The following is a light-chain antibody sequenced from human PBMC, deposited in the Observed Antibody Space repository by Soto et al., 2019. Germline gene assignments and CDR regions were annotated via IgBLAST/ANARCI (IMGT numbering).Light chain of an antibody. J-gene: IGKJ4*01. CDR3: QQYGRSPFT. CDR1: QSVGSKY. V-gene: IGKV3-20*01. CDR2: GAS. Sequence: EVVLMQSPGTLSLSPGERATLSCRASQSVGSKYLAWYQQKPGQAPRLLIYGASSRATGIPDRFSGSGSGTDFTLTISRLEPEDFAVYQCQQYGRSPFTFGGGTKVDIK.